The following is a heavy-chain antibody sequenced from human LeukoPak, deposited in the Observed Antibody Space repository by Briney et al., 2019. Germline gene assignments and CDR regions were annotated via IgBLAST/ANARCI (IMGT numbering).Heavy chain of an antibody. CDR1: GGTFSSYA. CDR3: ASQYSSSSPLYY. V-gene: IGHV1-69*05. CDR2: IIPIFGTA. Sequence: GASVKVSCKASGGTFSSYAISWVRQAPGQGLEWMGGIIPIFGTANYAQKFQGRVTITTDESTSTAYMELSSLRSEDTAVYYCASQYSSSSPLYYWGQGTLVTVSS. D-gene: IGHD6-6*01. J-gene: IGHJ4*02.